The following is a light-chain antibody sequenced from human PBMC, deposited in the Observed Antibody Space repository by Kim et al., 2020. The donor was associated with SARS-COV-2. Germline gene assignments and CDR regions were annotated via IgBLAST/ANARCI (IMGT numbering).Light chain of an antibody. J-gene: IGLJ3*02. Sequence: SVSPGQTASITCSGDKLGDKYACWYQQKPGQSPVLVIYQDTKRPSGIPERFSGSNSGNTATLTISGAQAVDETDYYCQAWDSSTAVFGGGTKVTVL. CDR1: KLGDKY. V-gene: IGLV3-1*01. CDR2: QDT. CDR3: QAWDSSTAV.